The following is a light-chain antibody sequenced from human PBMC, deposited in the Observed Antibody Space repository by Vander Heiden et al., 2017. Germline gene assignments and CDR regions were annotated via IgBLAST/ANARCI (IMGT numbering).Light chain of an antibody. CDR2: STN. V-gene: IGLV8-61*01. CDR1: SGSVSTSYY. J-gene: IGLJ3*02. Sequence: QTVVTQEPSFPVSPGGTVPLTCVLSSGSVSTSYYPSWYQQTPGQAPRTLIYSTNTRSSGVPDRFSGSILGNKAALTITGAQADDESDYYCLLYMGSGSWVFGGGTKLTVL. CDR3: LLYMGSGSWV.